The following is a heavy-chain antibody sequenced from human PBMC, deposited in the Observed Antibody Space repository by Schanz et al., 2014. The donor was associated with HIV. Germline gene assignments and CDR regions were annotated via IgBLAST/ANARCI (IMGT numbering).Heavy chain of an antibody. CDR1: GYTFTDYY. CDR2: INPHSGGT. D-gene: IGHD3-3*01. Sequence: QVQLVQSGAEVKKPGASVKVSCKASGYTFTDYYMHWVRQAPGQGLEWMGWINPHSGGTNYTQKFQGRVTMTRDTSISTAYMELSRLRSDDTAVYYCARVYDFWSGYPEPYYYGMDVWGQGTTVTVSS. J-gene: IGHJ6*02. CDR3: ARVYDFWSGYPEPYYYGMDV. V-gene: IGHV1-2*02.